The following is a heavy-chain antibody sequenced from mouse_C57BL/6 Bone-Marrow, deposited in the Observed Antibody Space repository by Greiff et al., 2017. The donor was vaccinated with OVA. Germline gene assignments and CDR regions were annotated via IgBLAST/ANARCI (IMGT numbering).Heavy chain of an antibody. V-gene: IGHV1-5*01. D-gene: IGHD1-1*01. J-gene: IGHJ2*01. CDR2: IYPGNSDT. Sequence: EVQLQQSGTVLARPGASVKMSCKTSGYTFTSYWMHWVKHRPGQGLEWIGAIYPGNSDTSYNQKFKGKAKLTAVTSASTAYMELSSLTNEDSAVYYCTRGPYYYGSSWDYWGQGTTLTVSS. CDR1: GYTFTSYW. CDR3: TRGPYYYGSSWDY.